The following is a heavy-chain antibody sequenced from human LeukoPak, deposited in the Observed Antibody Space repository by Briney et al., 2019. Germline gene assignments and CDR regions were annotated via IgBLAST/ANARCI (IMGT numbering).Heavy chain of an antibody. J-gene: IGHJ4*02. D-gene: IGHD4-23*01. Sequence: SVKVSCKTSGGAFSSYDISWLRQAPGQGLEWIGGITPIFGTANYAQKFQGRVTITAVESMSTAYMELSSLRSEDTAVYYCARGWLAETTVVTPYNYWGQGTLVTVSS. V-gene: IGHV1-69*01. CDR3: ARGWLAETTVVTPYNY. CDR2: ITPIFGTA. CDR1: GGAFSSYD.